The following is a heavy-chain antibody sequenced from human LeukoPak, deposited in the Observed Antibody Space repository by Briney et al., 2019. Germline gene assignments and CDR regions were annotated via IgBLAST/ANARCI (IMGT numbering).Heavy chain of an antibody. CDR2: ISSSSTYI. CDR3: TKDVSSGYYWLSHD. CDR1: GFAFSGYG. V-gene: IGHV3-21*01. D-gene: IGHD3-22*01. J-gene: IGHJ4*02. Sequence: PGGSLRLSCAASGFAFSGYGMNWVRQAPGKGLEWISSISSSSTYIYYADSVEGRFTISRDDAKNSLYLQMNSLRAEDTAVYYCTKDVSSGYYWLSHDWGQGTLVTVSS.